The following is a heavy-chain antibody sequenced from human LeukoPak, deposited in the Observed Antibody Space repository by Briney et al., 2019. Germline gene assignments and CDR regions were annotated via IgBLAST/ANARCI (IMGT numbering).Heavy chain of an antibody. CDR3: ARGGYYYDSSGLIDAFDI. CDR1: GLTFNHFD. Sequence: GGSLRLSCAASGLTFNHFDLHWVRQAPGKGLERVSYISSGGNTIKYADSVKGRFTISRANAKNSLYLQMNSLRAEDTAVYYCARGGYYYDSSGLIDAFDIWGQGTMVTVSS. V-gene: IGHV3-48*04. J-gene: IGHJ3*02. CDR2: ISSGGNTI. D-gene: IGHD3-22*01.